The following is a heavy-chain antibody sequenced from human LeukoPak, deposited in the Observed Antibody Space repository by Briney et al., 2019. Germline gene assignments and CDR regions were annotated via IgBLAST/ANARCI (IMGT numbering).Heavy chain of an antibody. CDR3: AKDITYDSSPSGALFAFDI. V-gene: IGHV3-9*01. J-gene: IGHJ3*02. CDR1: GFTFDDYA. CDR2: ISWNSGSI. Sequence: GGSLRPSWAASGFTFDDYAMHWVRQAPGKGLEWVSGISWNSGSIGYADSVKGRFTISRDNAKNSLYLQMNSLRAEDTALYYCAKDITYDSSPSGALFAFDIWGQGTMVTVSS. D-gene: IGHD3-22*01.